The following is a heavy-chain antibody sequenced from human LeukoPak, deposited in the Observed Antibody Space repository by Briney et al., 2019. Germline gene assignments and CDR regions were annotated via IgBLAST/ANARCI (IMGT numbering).Heavy chain of an antibody. D-gene: IGHD5-12*01. CDR1: GFTFSGFS. Sequence: GSLRLSCAVSGFTFSGFSMSWVRQAPGKGLEWVAKMNEYGSEIFYVDSVKGRFTISRDNAKNSLYPQMNSLRAEDMALYYCAKAHRRWLRYYYFDYWGQGTLVTVSS. J-gene: IGHJ4*02. CDR2: MNEYGSEI. CDR3: AKAHRRWLRYYYFDY. V-gene: IGHV3-7*03.